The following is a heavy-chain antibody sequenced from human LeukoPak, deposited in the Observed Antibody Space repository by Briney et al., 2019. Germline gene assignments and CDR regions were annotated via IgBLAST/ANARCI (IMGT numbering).Heavy chain of an antibody. D-gene: IGHD4-23*01. Sequence: GESLQISCKGSGYSFTNYWIGWVRQMPGKGLEWMGIIYPGDSDTRYSPSFQGQVSISADKSISNAYLQWSSLRASDTAMYYCARLSGGNSFYYYYGMDVWGQGTTVTVSS. CDR2: IYPGDSDT. V-gene: IGHV5-51*01. J-gene: IGHJ6*02. CDR1: GYSFTNYW. CDR3: ARLSGGNSFYYYYGMDV.